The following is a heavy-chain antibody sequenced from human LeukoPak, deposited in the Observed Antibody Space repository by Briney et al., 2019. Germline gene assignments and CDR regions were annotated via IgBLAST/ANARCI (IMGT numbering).Heavy chain of an antibody. CDR2: ISGSGGST. Sequence: PGGSLRLSCAASGLTFSSYAMSWVRQAPGKGLEWVSAISGSGGSTYYADSVKGRFTISRDNSKNTLYLQMNSLRAEDTAVYYCAKSGGSGSEYFDYWGQGTLVTVSS. D-gene: IGHD3-10*01. V-gene: IGHV3-23*01. CDR3: AKSGGSGSEYFDY. CDR1: GLTFSSYA. J-gene: IGHJ4*02.